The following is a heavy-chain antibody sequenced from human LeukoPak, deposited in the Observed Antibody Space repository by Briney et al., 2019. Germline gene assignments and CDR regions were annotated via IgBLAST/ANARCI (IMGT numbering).Heavy chain of an antibody. D-gene: IGHD3-22*01. J-gene: IGHJ6*03. CDR2: INGDGRNI. CDR1: GFTFSSYW. CDR3: ARVALPRSGYYYYYYYMDV. Sequence: GGSLRLSCVASGFTFSSYWMHWVRQDPRKGLVWVSRINGDGRNINYADSVRGRFTISRDNAKNSLYLQMNSLRAEDTAVYYCARVALPRSGYYYYYYYMDVWGKGTTVTVSS. V-gene: IGHV3-74*01.